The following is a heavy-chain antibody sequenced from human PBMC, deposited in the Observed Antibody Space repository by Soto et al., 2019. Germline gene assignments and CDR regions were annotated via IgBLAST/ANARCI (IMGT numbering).Heavy chain of an antibody. CDR3: ARQTEIAVAGYAFEI. J-gene: IGHJ3*02. V-gene: IGHV1-18*01. Sequence: ASVKVSCKASGYTFTSYGISWVRQAPGQGLEWMGWISAYNGNTNYAQKLQGRVTMTTDTSTSTAYMELRSLRSDDTAVYYCARQTEIAVAGYAFEIWGHGTMVTVSS. CDR1: GYTFTSYG. CDR2: ISAYNGNT. D-gene: IGHD6-19*01.